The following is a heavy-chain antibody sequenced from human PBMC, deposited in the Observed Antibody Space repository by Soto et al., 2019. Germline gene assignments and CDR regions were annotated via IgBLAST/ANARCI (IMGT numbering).Heavy chain of an antibody. V-gene: IGHV4-59*01. J-gene: IGHJ4*02. D-gene: IGHD2-8*01. CDR3: ARRYAGNFDY. Sequence: PSETLSLTSTVSGGSISSYYWSWFRQPPGKGLEWIGYIYYSGSTNYNPSLKSRITISVDTSKNQFSLKLSSVTAADTAVYYCARRYAGNFDYWGQGTLVTVSS. CDR1: GGSISSYY. CDR2: IYYSGST.